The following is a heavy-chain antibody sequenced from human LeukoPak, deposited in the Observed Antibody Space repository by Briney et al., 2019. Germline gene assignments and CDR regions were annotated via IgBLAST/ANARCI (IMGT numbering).Heavy chain of an antibody. D-gene: IGHD6-19*01. Sequence: ASVNVSCKASGYTFTSYGNSWVRHGQGPGKGLEGWISVYNGNTNYAQKLQGRVTMTTDTSTSTAYMELRSLRSDDTAVYYCARFGYSSGWYYFDYWGQGTLVTVSS. CDR3: ARFGYSSGWYYFDY. J-gene: IGHJ4*02. CDR1: GYTFTSYG. CDR2: ISVYNGNT. V-gene: IGHV1-18*01.